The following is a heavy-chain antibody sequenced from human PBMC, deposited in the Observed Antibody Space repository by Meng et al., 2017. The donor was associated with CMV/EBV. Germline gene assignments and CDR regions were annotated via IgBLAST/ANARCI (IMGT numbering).Heavy chain of an antibody. V-gene: IGHV1-8*01. CDR3: ARDDFWSGYFVGSYYYYGMDV. Sequence: YDINWVRTATGQGLERMGWMNPNSGNTGYAQKFQGRVTMTRNTSISTAYMELSSLRSEDTAVYYCARDDFWSGYFVGSYYYYGMDVWGQGTTVTVSS. J-gene: IGHJ6*02. D-gene: IGHD3-3*01. CDR1: YD. CDR2: MNPNSGNT.